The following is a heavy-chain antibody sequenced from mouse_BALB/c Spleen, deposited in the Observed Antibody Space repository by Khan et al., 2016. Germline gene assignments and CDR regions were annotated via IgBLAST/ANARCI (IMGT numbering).Heavy chain of an antibody. D-gene: IGHD1-3*01. Sequence: QVQLKESGAELVRPGTSVKVSCKASGYAFTNYLIEWVKQRPGQGLEWIGVINPGSGGTNYNEKFKGKATLTADKSSSTAYMQLSSLTSDDSAVYFCARTKNWYFDVWGAGTTVTVSS. CDR2: INPGSGGT. V-gene: IGHV1-54*01. J-gene: IGHJ1*01. CDR1: GYAFTNYL. CDR3: ARTKNWYFDV.